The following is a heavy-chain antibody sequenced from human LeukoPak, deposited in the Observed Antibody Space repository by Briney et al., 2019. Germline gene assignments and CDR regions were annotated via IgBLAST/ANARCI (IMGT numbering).Heavy chain of an antibody. V-gene: IGHV1-2*02. CDR3: ARGLPAYYYDSSGYYSEFDY. CDR1: GYTFTGYC. D-gene: IGHD3-22*01. Sequence: ASVKVSCKASGYTFTGYCMHWVRQAPGQGLEWMGWINPNSGGTNYAQKFQGRVTMTRDTSISTAYMELSRLRSDDTAVYYCARGLPAYYYDSSGYYSEFDYWGQGTLVTVSS. CDR2: INPNSGGT. J-gene: IGHJ4*02.